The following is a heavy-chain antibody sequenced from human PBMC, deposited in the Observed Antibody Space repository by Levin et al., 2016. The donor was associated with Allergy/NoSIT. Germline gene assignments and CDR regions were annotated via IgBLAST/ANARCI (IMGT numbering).Heavy chain of an antibody. CDR3: ARHSGGAGFDT. J-gene: IGHJ5*02. D-gene: IGHD3-10*01. CDR1: GASINSHY. V-gene: IGHV4-59*08. CDR2: IFYSGST. Sequence: GSLRLSCRVSGASINSHYWSWIRQPPGKGLEWIGDIFYSGSTKYNPSLNSRVSLSVNRPEKQFSLKLRSVTAADTAVYYCARHSGGAGFDTWGQGTLVSVSS.